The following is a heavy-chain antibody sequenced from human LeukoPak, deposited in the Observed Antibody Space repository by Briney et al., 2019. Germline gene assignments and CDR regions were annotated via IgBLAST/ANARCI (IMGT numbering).Heavy chain of an antibody. V-gene: IGHV4-59*08. D-gene: IGHD3-10*01. CDR3: ARGLWFGDENPPYFDY. J-gene: IGHJ4*02. CDR2: IYYSGST. CDR1: GGSISSYY. Sequence: SETLSLTCTVSGGSISSYYWSWIRQPPGKGLEWIGYIYYSGSTNYNPSLKSRVTISVDTSRNQFSLKLSSVTAADTAVYYCARGLWFGDENPPYFDYWGQGILVTVSS.